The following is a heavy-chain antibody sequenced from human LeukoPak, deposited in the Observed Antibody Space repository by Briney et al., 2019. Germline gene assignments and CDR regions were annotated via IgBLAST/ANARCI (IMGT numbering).Heavy chain of an antibody. D-gene: IGHD3-16*01. J-gene: IGHJ3*02. V-gene: IGHV3-49*04. Sequence: GGSLRLSCTGSGFTFGDYAISWVRQAPGKGLEWLGFIRSKDNDGTTDYAASVKGRFIISRDDSKSIAYLQMNDLKTEDTAVYYCARELRTNDAFDIWGQGTMVTVSS. CDR1: GFTFGDYA. CDR3: ARELRTNDAFDI. CDR2: IRSKDNDGTT.